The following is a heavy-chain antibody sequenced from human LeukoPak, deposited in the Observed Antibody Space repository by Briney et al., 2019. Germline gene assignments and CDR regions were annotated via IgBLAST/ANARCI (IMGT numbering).Heavy chain of an antibody. CDR1: GFTFSSYA. J-gene: IGHJ4*02. Sequence: GGSLRLSCAASGFTFSSYAMHWVRQAPGKGLEWVAVISYDGSNKYYPDSVKGRFTISRDNAKNSLYLQMNSLRAEDTAVYYCARDPGGYGYWGQGTLVTVSS. CDR3: ARDPGGYGY. CDR2: ISYDGSNK. D-gene: IGHD5-12*01. V-gene: IGHV3-30-3*01.